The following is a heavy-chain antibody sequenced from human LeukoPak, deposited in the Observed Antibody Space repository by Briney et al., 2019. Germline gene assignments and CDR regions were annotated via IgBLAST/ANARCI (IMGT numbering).Heavy chain of an antibody. D-gene: IGHD5-24*01. Sequence: SETLSLTCTVSGDSINSYYWNWIRQPPGKGLEWIGYIYYSGRTDYNPYLKSRVTISVDTSKHRFSMKLKSVTAADTAVYFCARGRWLPNAFDVWGQGTMVTVFS. V-gene: IGHV4-59*01. J-gene: IGHJ3*01. CDR2: IYYSGRT. CDR1: GDSINSYY. CDR3: ARGRWLPNAFDV.